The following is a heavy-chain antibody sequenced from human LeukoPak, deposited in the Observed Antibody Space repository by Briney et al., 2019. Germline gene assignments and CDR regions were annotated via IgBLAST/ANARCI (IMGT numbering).Heavy chain of an antibody. CDR2: ISTYNGNT. D-gene: IGHD3-3*01. J-gene: IGHJ6*02. CDR3: ARDRNFLEWLLYYYYGMDV. V-gene: IGHV1-18*01. Sequence: ASVTVSCKPSGYTFSNYGISWVRQAPGQGLEWMGWISTYNGNTHYAQKLQDRVTMTTDTSTKTAYMELRSLRSDDTAVYYCARDRNFLEWLLYYYYGMDVWGQGTTVTVSS. CDR1: GYTFSNYG.